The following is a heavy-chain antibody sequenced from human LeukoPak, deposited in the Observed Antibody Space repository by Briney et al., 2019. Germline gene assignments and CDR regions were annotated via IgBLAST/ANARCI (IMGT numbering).Heavy chain of an antibody. V-gene: IGHV1-18*01. J-gene: IGHJ5*02. CDR1: GYTFTSYG. Sequence: ASVKLSCKASGYTFTSYGISWMRQAPGQGLEWMGWISAYNGNTNYAQKLQGRVTMTADTSTSTAYMELRRLRSDDTAVYYCARGTVLNWFDPWGQGTLVTVSS. D-gene: IGHD4-17*01. CDR2: ISAYNGNT. CDR3: ARGTVLNWFDP.